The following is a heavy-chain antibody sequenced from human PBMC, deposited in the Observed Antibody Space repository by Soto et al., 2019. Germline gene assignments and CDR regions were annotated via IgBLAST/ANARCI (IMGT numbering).Heavy chain of an antibody. CDR3: AREDYSIKSPVDDAFDI. CDR1: GGTFSSYT. CDR2: IIPILGIA. D-gene: IGHD4-4*01. V-gene: IGHV1-69*04. J-gene: IGHJ3*02. Sequence: ASVKVSCKASGGTFSSYTISWVRQAPGQGLEWMGRIIPILGIANYAQKFQGRVTITADKSTSTAYMELSSLRSEDTAVYYCAREDYSIKSPVDDAFDIWGQGTMVTVSS.